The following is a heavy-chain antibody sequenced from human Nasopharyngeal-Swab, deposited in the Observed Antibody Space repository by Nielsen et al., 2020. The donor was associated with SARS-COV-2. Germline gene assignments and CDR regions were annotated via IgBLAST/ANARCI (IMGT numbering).Heavy chain of an antibody. V-gene: IGHV1-69*01. CDR3: ARWEKGDY. CDR2: IIPIFGTA. D-gene: IGHD1-26*01. Sequence: WVRQAPGQGLEWMGGIIPIFGTANYAQKFQGRVTITADESTSTAYMEISSLRSEDTAVYHCARWEKGDYWGQGTLVTVSS. J-gene: IGHJ4*02.